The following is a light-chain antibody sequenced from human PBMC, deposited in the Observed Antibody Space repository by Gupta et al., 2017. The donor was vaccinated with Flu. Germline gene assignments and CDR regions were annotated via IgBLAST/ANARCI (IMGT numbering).Light chain of an antibody. CDR1: TSDIVGYDY. Sequence: IAISSTATTSDIVGYDYFSCCHQHPGNDPNLMLVYVSRRPAGGSDRFSGSTSGNTASLTTSWLLADDEAFYYCSSYTNANTVFVFGGGTKLTVL. V-gene: IGLV2-14*03. J-gene: IGLJ2*01. CDR3: SSYTNANTVFV. CDR2: YVS.